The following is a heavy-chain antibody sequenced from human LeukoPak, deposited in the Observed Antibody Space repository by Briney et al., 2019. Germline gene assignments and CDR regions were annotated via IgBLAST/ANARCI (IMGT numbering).Heavy chain of an antibody. J-gene: IGHJ5*02. CDR3: ARDLGLCSGGSCYSFDP. V-gene: IGHV1-46*01. CDR1: GYTFISYY. CDR2: INLRGGHT. D-gene: IGHD2-15*01. Sequence: ASVKVSCKASGYTFISYYMHWVRQAPGQGLEWMGIINLRGGHTSYAQNFQGRVPMTGDTSTSTVCMELSSLRSEDTAVYYCARDLGLCSGGSCYSFDPWGQGTLVTVSS.